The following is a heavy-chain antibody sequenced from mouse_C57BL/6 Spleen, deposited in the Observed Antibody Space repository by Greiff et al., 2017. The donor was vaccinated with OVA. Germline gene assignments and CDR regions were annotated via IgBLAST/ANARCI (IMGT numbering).Heavy chain of an antibody. D-gene: IGHD1-1*01. V-gene: IGHV5-15*01. Sequence: EVQLVESGGGLVQPGGSLKLSCAASGFTFSDYGMAWVRQAPRKGPEWVAFISNLAYSIYYADTVTGRFPISRENAKNTLYLEMSSLRSEDTAMYYCARQDYYGSSPYAMDYWGQGTSVTVSS. J-gene: IGHJ4*01. CDR3: ARQDYYGSSPYAMDY. CDR2: ISNLAYSI. CDR1: GFTFSDYG.